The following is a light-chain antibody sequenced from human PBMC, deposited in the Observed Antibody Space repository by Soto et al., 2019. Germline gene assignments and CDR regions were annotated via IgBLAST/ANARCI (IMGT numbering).Light chain of an antibody. CDR1: QTISTY. V-gene: IGKV1-39*01. CDR2: AAS. Sequence: DIQMTQSPSSLSASVGDRVTITCRASQTISTYLNWYQQKPGRAPKLLIFAASSLQSGVQPRFSGSGSGTDFTLTVSSLQPEDFATYFCQQGYSTPLTFGGGTKVDIK. CDR3: QQGYSTPLT. J-gene: IGKJ4*01.